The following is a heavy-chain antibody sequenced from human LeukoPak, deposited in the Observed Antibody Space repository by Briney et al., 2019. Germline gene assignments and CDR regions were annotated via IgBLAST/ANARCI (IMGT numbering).Heavy chain of an antibody. V-gene: IGHV1-18*01. D-gene: IGHD3-22*01. Sequence: ASVKVSCKTSGYTFNTYGIAWVRQAPGQGLECMGRIIAINGNTNYAQNLQDRVTMTTDTSTSTAYMELRNLRSDDTAVYYCPREGSLYDSGDYYLSWFDPWGLGTLVTVSS. CDR2: IIAINGNT. CDR1: GYTFNTYG. J-gene: IGHJ5*02. CDR3: PREGSLYDSGDYYLSWFDP.